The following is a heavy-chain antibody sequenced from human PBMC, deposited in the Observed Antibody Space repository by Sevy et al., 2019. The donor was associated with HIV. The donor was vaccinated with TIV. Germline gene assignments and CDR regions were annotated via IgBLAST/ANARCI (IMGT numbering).Heavy chain of an antibody. CDR1: GYSFISYG. Sequence: ASVKVSCKASGYSFISYGINWVRQAPGQGLEWMGWIRPYNGYTTSAQKFQDRVTLTTDTSTSTAYMELRSLRSDDTAVYYCARDDTYSDPARYHYSYMDVWGKGTTVTVSS. D-gene: IGHD1-26*01. V-gene: IGHV1-18*01. CDR3: ARDDTYSDPARYHYSYMDV. CDR2: IRPYNGYT. J-gene: IGHJ6*03.